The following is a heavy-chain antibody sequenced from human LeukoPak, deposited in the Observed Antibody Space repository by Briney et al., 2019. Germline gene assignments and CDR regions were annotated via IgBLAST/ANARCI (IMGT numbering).Heavy chain of an antibody. CDR1: GGSISSSNW. V-gene: IGHV4-4*02. D-gene: IGHD5-12*01. J-gene: IGHJ3*02. CDR2: IYHSGST. Sequence: SGTLSLTCAVSGGSISSSNWWSWVRQPPGKGLEWIGEIYHSGSTNYNPSLKSRVTISVDKSKDQFSLKLSSVTAADTAVYYCARASVATIGSYAFDIWGQGTMVTVSS. CDR3: ARASVATIGSYAFDI.